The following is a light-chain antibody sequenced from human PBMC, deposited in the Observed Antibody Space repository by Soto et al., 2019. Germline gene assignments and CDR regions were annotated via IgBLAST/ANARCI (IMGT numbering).Light chain of an antibody. CDR3: QQYSISPPVT. CDR1: QSVTNTY. CDR2: GVS. Sequence: EFVLTQSPDSLSLSPGERATLSYRASQSVTNTYLAWYQQKPGQAPRLLIYGVSSRAPGIPDRFSGSGSGTDFTLTISRLEPGDFAVYYCQQYSISPPVTFGQGTRLEIK. J-gene: IGKJ5*01. V-gene: IGKV3-20*01.